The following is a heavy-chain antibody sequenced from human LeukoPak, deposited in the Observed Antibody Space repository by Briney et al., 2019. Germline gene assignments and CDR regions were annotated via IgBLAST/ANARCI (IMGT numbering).Heavy chain of an antibody. CDR1: GYSFTSYW. Sequence: GESLKISCKGSGYSFTSYWIGWVRQMPGKGLEWMGIIYPGDSDTRYSPSFQGQVTISADKSISTAYLQWSSLKASDTAMYYCARIAHLGYYDPPDPQDYWGQGTLVTVSS. J-gene: IGHJ4*02. D-gene: IGHD3-22*01. CDR2: IYPGDSDT. CDR3: ARIAHLGYYDPPDPQDY. V-gene: IGHV5-51*01.